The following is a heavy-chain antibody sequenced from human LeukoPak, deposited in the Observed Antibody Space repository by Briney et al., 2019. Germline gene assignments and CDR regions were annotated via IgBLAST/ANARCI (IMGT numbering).Heavy chain of an antibody. J-gene: IGHJ6*02. CDR1: GFTFSSYA. CDR2: ISGSGGST. V-gene: IGHV3-23*01. Sequence: GGSLRLSCAASGFTFSSYAMSWVRQAPGKGLEWVSAISGSGGSTYYADSVKGRFTISRDNSKNTLYLQMNSLRAEDTAVYYCARNTRDWNYLAGMDVWGQGTTVTVSS. D-gene: IGHD1-7*01. CDR3: ARNTRDWNYLAGMDV.